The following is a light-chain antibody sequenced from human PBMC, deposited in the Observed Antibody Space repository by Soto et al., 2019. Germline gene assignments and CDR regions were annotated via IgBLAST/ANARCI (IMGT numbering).Light chain of an antibody. V-gene: IGLV2-23*01. CDR1: SSDVGSYNL. CDR2: EGT. Sequence: QSALTQPASVSGSPGQSITISCTGTSSDVGSYNLVSWYQQHPGKAPKLMIYEGTNRPSGVSNRFSGYKSGNTASLTISGLQAEDAAHYYCSSYAGRVVFGGGTQLPVL. J-gene: IGLJ2*01. CDR3: SSYAGRVV.